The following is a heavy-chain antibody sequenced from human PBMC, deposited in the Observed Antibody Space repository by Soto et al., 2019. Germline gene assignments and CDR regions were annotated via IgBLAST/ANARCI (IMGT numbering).Heavy chain of an antibody. V-gene: IGHV1-2*04. Sequence: GASVKVSCKASGYTFTGYYMHWVRQAPGQGLEWMGWINPNSGGTNYARKFQGWVTMTRDTSISTAYMELSRLRSDDTAVYYCAKDPIVVVPPRLFDYWGQGTLVTVSS. CDR2: INPNSGGT. J-gene: IGHJ4*02. CDR1: GYTFTGYY. CDR3: AKDPIVVVPPRLFDY. D-gene: IGHD3-22*01.